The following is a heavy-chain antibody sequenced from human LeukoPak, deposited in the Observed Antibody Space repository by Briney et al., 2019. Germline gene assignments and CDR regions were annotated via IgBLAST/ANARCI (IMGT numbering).Heavy chain of an antibody. CDR2: IHYSGST. J-gene: IGHJ3*02. CDR1: GGSISSYY. Sequence: PSETLSLTCIVSGGSISSYYWSWIRQPPGKGLVWIGYIHYSGSTNYNPSLKSRVTISVDTSKNQCSLKLKSVTAADTAVYYCAREAREGHVFDIWGQGTMVTVSS. CDR3: AREAREGHVFDI. V-gene: IGHV4-59*01. D-gene: IGHD5-24*01.